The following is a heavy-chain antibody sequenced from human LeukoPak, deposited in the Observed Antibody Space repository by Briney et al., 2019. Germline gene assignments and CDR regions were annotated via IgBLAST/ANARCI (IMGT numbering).Heavy chain of an antibody. CDR3: TRSDCSSGRCPGFDN. D-gene: IGHD6-19*01. CDR1: GDSVSSNSAA. Sequence: SQTFSLTCGISGDSVSSNSAAWNWIRQSPSRGLEWLGRTYYRSKWFINYAPFVKSRIIINPDTPKNQVSLQLNSVTPEDTAVYYCTRSDCSSGRCPGFDNWGQGTLDTVSS. V-gene: IGHV6-1*01. CDR2: TYYRSKWFI. J-gene: IGHJ4*02.